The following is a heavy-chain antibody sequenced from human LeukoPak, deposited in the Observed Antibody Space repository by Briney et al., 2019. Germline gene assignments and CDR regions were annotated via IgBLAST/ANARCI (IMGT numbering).Heavy chain of an antibody. J-gene: IGHJ5*01. Sequence: PSETLSLTCTVSGGSINSYYWSWIRQPPGKGLEWIGYIYYSGSTNYNPSLKSRVTISVDTSKNQFSLKLSSVTSADTVVYYCARADVNNWFDPWGQGTLVTVSS. CDR3: ARADVNNWFDP. V-gene: IGHV4-59*01. CDR2: IYYSGST. CDR1: GGSINSYY.